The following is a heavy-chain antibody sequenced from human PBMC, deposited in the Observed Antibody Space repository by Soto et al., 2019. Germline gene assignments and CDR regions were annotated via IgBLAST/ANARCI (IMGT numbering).Heavy chain of an antibody. Sequence: HPGGSLRLSCAASGLIFSNYKMHWVRQAPGKGLVWVSRISTDGSVTDYADSVKGRFTVSRDNAKNTLYLQMNSLRAEDTAVYYCAKFQPGIAVAGPNWFDPWGQGTLVTVSS. V-gene: IGHV3-74*01. CDR2: ISTDGSVT. D-gene: IGHD6-19*01. CDR1: GLIFSNYK. J-gene: IGHJ5*02. CDR3: AKFQPGIAVAGPNWFDP.